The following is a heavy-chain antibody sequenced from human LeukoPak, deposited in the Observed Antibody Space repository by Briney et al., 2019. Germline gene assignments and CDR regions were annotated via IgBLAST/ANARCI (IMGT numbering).Heavy chain of an antibody. CDR3: ARGGAFNSGWYTPLPFDY. Sequence: PSETLSLTCAVYGGSFSGYYWSWIRQPPGKGLEWIGEINHSGSTNYNPSLKSRVTISVDTSKNQFSLKLSSVTAADTAVYYCARGGAFNSGWYTPLPFDYWGQGTLVTVSS. D-gene: IGHD6-19*01. J-gene: IGHJ4*02. CDR2: INHSGST. V-gene: IGHV4-34*01. CDR1: GGSFSGYY.